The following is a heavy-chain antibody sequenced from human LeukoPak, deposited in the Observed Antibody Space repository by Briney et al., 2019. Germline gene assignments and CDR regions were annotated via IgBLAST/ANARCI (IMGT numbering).Heavy chain of an antibody. CDR3: ASQRFPRFD. CDR2: INSDGSST. J-gene: IGHJ4*02. Sequence: GKGLVWVSRINSDGSSTSYADCVKGRFTISRDNAKNTLYLQMNSLRAEDTAVYYCASQRFPRFDWGQGTLVTVSS. D-gene: IGHD3-3*01. V-gene: IGHV3-74*01.